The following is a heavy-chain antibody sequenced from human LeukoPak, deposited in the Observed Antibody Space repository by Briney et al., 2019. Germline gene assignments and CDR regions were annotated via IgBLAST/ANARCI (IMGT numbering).Heavy chain of an antibody. Sequence: SVKVSCKASGGTFSSYAISWVRQAPGQGLEWMGRIIPILGIADYAQKFQGRVTITRSFSKNTAYMELSSLRSEDTAVYYCARSLTDEVDAFDIWGQGTMVTVSS. CDR2: IIPILGIA. V-gene: IGHV1-69*04. J-gene: IGHJ3*02. CDR1: GGTFSSYA. CDR3: ARSLTDEVDAFDI.